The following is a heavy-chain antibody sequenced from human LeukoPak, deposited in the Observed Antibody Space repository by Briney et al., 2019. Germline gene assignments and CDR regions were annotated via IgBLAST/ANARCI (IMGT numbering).Heavy chain of an antibody. CDR3: AKAPLGRCTGAICYSFDY. CDR1: GFIFSTYS. D-gene: IGHD2-8*02. V-gene: IGHV3-23*01. CDR2: ISGSDAGT. Sequence: GGSLRLSCAASGFIFSTYSMNWVRQAPGKGLEWVSAISGSDAGTYYADSVKGRFTISRDNSKNTLYLQMNSLRAEDAAVYYCAKAPLGRCTGAICYSFDYWGQGTLVTVSS. J-gene: IGHJ4*02.